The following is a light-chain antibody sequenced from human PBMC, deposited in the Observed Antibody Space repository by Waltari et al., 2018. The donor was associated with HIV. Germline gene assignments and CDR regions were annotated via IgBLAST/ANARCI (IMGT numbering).Light chain of an antibody. CDR1: TSNIGDNY. Sequence: QSVLTQPPSVSAAPGQKVTFSCSGSTSNIGDNYVSWYRQLPGTAPKLLIYENNKRPSGIPDRCSGSKSVTSATLGITGLQTGDEADYYCGTWDSNLSAWVFGGGTKLTVL. V-gene: IGLV1-51*02. CDR2: ENN. CDR3: GTWDSNLSAWV. J-gene: IGLJ3*02.